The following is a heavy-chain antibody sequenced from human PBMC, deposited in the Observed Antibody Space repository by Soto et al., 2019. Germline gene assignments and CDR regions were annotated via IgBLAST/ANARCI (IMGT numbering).Heavy chain of an antibody. D-gene: IGHD7-27*01. CDR1: GGSISSGGYY. CDR2: IYYSGST. Sequence: SETLSLTCTVSGGSISSGGYYWSWIRQRPGKGLEWIGYIYYSGSTYYNPSLKSRVTISVDTSKNQFSLKLSSVTAADTAVYYCARDLRDATGYVAYGMDVWGQGTTVTVSS. V-gene: IGHV4-31*03. J-gene: IGHJ6*02. CDR3: ARDLRDATGYVAYGMDV.